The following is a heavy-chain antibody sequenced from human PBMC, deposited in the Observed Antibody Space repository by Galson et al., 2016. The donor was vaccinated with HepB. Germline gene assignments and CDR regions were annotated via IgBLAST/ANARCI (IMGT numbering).Heavy chain of an antibody. J-gene: IGHJ3*02. CDR3: ARGQFDAFDI. D-gene: IGHD6-19*01. CDR1: GYTFTNYA. Sequence: SVKVSCKASGYTFTNYAIHWARQAPEQRLAWMGWINPGDGETKYSENFQGRVSINRDTSARTAHMELTSLRFEDTAIYFCARGQFDAFDIWSQGTVVTVSS. V-gene: IGHV1-3*01. CDR2: INPGDGET.